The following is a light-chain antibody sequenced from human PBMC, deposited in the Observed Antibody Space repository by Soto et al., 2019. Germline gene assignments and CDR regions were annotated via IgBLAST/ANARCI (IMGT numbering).Light chain of an antibody. CDR1: SSDVGLYDY. CDR3: SSYTTSSTYV. CDR2: EVS. V-gene: IGLV2-14*01. Sequence: QSALTQPASVSGSPGQSITISCTGTSSDVGLYDYVSWYQQHPGKAPKLMIYEVSARPSGVSNRFSGSKSGNTASLTISGLQAEDEADYYCSSYTTSSTYVFGTGTKLTVL. J-gene: IGLJ1*01.